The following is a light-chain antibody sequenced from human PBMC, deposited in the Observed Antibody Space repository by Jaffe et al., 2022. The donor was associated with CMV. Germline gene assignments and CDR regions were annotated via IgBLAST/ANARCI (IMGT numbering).Light chain of an antibody. CDR3: QQANTFPT. J-gene: IGKJ4*01. CDR2: GAS. Sequence: DIQMTQSPSSVSASVGDRVTITCRASQGIGSWVAWYQQRPGKAPKLLLYGASLLESGVPSRFSGSGSGTEFTLTISSLQPEDFATYYCQQANTFPTFGGGTKVEIK. CDR1: QGIGSW. V-gene: IGKV1-12*01.